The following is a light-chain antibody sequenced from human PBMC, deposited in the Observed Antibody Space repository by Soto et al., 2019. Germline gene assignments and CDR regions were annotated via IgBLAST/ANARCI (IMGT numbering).Light chain of an antibody. Sequence: DIQMTQSPSTLAGSVGDRVTITCRASQTSSSWLAWYQQKPGKAPKLLIYKASTLKSGVPSRYSGSGSGTEFTLTIRSLQPDDFATYYCQHYNSYSEAFGQGPKVDIK. CDR1: QTSSSW. CDR3: QHYNSYSEA. J-gene: IGKJ1*01. CDR2: KAS. V-gene: IGKV1-5*03.